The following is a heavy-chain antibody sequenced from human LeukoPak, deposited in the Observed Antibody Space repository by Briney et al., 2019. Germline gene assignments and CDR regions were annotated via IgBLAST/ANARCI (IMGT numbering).Heavy chain of an antibody. V-gene: IGHV1-3*02. Sequence: ASVKVSCKASGYTFTSYAIHWVRQAPGQRLEWMGWTNAGNGDTKYSQEFQGRVSLTRDTSASTAYMELSSLRSDDMAMYYCARGARSCGSTSCYSYFDYWGQGSLVTVSS. CDR3: ARGARSCGSTSCYSYFDY. J-gene: IGHJ4*02. CDR1: GYTFTSYA. CDR2: TNAGNGDT. D-gene: IGHD2-2*01.